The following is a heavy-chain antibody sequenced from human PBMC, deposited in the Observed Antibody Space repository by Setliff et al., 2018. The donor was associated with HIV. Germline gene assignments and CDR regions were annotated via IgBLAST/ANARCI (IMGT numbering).Heavy chain of an antibody. V-gene: IGHV4-38-2*01. D-gene: IGHD3-3*01. CDR2: IYHSGTT. CDR3: ARQDYNFWSGQKNYFDY. CDR1: GYSISSGYY. Sequence: SETLSLTCAVSGYSISSGYYWGWIRQPPGKGLEWVGSIYHSGTTYYNPSLKSRVTISVDTSKNQFSLKLSSVTAADTAVYYCARQDYNFWSGQKNYFDYWGQGTLVTVSS. J-gene: IGHJ4*02.